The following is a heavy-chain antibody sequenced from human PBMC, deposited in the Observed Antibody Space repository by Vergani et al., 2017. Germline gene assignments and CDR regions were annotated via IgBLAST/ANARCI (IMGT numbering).Heavy chain of an antibody. J-gene: IGHJ3*02. CDR1: GFTFSNAW. V-gene: IGHV3-11*01. CDR3: ARVYSYGNDDAFDI. Sequence: VQLLESGGGLVQPGGSLRLSCAASGFTFSNAWMSWVRQAPGKGLEWVSYISSSGSTIYYADSVKGRFTISRDNAKNSLDLQMNSLRAEDTAVYYCARVYSYGNDDAFDIWGQGTMVTVSS. CDR2: ISSSGSTI. D-gene: IGHD5-18*01.